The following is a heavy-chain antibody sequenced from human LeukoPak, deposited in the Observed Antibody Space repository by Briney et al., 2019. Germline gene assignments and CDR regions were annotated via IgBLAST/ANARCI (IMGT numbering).Heavy chain of an antibody. CDR3: ARDASIAAVGVDY. CDR2: IYTSGST. Sequence: SETLSLTCTVSGGSISSGSYYWSWIRQPAGKGLEWIGRIYTSGSTNYNPSLKSRVTISVDTSKNQFSLKLTSVTAADTAVYYCARDASIAAVGVDYWGQGTLVTVSS. CDR1: GGSISSGSYY. D-gene: IGHD6-13*01. J-gene: IGHJ4*02. V-gene: IGHV4-61*02.